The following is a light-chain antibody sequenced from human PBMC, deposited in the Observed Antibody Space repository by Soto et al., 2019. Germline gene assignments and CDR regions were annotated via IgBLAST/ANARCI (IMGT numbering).Light chain of an antibody. Sequence: IQLTQSPSSLSASVGDRVTITCRASQGISSYLAWYQQKPGKAPKLLIYAASTLQSGVPSRFSCSGSGTAFTLTISSRQPEDFATYYCQQLNSYPRGLTFGGGTKVEIK. J-gene: IGKJ4*01. V-gene: IGKV1-9*01. CDR1: QGISSY. CDR3: QQLNSYPRGLT. CDR2: AAS.